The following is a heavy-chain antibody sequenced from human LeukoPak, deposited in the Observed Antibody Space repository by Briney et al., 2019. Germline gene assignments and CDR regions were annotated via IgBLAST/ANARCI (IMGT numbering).Heavy chain of an antibody. CDR3: ARNGSVLDY. J-gene: IGHJ4*02. V-gene: IGHV3-48*01. D-gene: IGHD3-10*01. CDR1: GFTFSSYS. CDR2: ISSSDSTT. Sequence: PGGSLRLSCAASGFTFSSYSMNWVRQAPGKGLEWVSYISSSDSTTHYADSVKGRFTISRDNAKNSLYLQMNSLRAEDTAVYYCARNGSVLDYWGQGTLVTVSS.